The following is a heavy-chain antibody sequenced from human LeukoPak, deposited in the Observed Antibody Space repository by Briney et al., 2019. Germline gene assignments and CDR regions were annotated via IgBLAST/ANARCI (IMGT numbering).Heavy chain of an antibody. CDR2: FHFSGST. V-gene: IGHV4-39*01. CDR3: ARPFQDYDKGTFFYFFDF. D-gene: IGHD3-22*01. CDR1: GASVTTGSYY. Sequence: PSETLSLTCSVSGASVTTGSYYWAWIRQPPGKGLEWIGTFHFSGSTYYNPSLKSRVTISVDTSKNSVSLMLRSVTAADTAVYFCARPFQDYDKGTFFYFFDFWGQGILVTVSS. J-gene: IGHJ4*02.